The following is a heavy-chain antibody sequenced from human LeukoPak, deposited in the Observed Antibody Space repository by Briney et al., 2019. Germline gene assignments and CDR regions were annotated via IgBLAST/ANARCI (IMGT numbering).Heavy chain of an antibody. Sequence: SETLSLTCTVSGGSISSYYWSWIRQPPGKGLDWIGYIYYSGSTNYNPSLKSRVTISVDTSKNQFSLKLSSVTAADTALYYCARVNGGGGATTFDYWGQGTLVTVSS. CDR2: IYYSGST. V-gene: IGHV4-59*01. D-gene: IGHD1-26*01. CDR1: GGSISSYY. CDR3: ARVNGGGGATTFDY. J-gene: IGHJ4*02.